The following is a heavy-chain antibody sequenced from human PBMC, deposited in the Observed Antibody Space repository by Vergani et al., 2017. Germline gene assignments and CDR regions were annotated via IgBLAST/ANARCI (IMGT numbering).Heavy chain of an antibody. Sequence: EVQLVQSGAEVKKPGESLRISCKGSGYSFTCYWISWVRQMPGKGLEWMGRIDPSDSYTNYSPSFQGHVTISADKSISTAYLQWSSLKASDTAMYYCVYGSGSYYGADYWGQGTLVTVSS. CDR3: VYGSGSYYGADY. J-gene: IGHJ4*02. CDR1: GYSFTCYW. CDR2: IDPSDSYT. V-gene: IGHV5-10-1*03. D-gene: IGHD3-10*01.